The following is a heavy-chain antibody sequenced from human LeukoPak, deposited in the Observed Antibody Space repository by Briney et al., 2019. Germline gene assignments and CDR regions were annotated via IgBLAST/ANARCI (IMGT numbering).Heavy chain of an antibody. V-gene: IGHV4-59*01. D-gene: IGHD3-10*01. J-gene: IGHJ3*02. CDR2: IYYSGST. Sequence: SETLFVTCRESGGSISSDYRSCSRKTPGKGLEWIGYIYYSGSTNYNPSLTSRVSISVDTSKNQFSLKLSSVTAADTAVYYCAREVGSYYGSGGVGAFDIWGQGTMVTISS. CDR1: GGSISSDY. CDR3: AREVGSYYGSGGVGAFDI.